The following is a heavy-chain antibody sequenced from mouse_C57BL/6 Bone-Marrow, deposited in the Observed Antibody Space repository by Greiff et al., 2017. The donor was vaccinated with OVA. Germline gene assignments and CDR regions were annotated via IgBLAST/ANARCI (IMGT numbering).Heavy chain of an antibody. CDR2: SRNKANDYTT. CDR1: GFTFSDFY. Sequence: EVKLVESGGGLVQSGRSLRLSCATSGFTFSDFYMEWVRQAPGKGLEWIAASRNKANDYTTEYSASVKGRFIVSRDTSQSILYLQMNALRAEDTAIYYCARDYYYGSSSWFAYWGQGTLVTVSA. D-gene: IGHD1-1*01. J-gene: IGHJ3*01. V-gene: IGHV7-1*01. CDR3: ARDYYYGSSSWFAY.